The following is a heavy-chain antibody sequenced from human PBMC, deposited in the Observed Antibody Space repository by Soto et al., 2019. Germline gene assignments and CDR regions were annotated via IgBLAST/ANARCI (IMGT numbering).Heavy chain of an antibody. J-gene: IGHJ5*02. Sequence: SETLSLTCTVSGGSISSYYWSWIRQPPGKGLEWIGYIYYSGSTNYNPSLKSRVTISVDTSKNQFSLKLSSVTAADTAVYYCARRGYYGSGSYYWFDPWGQGTLVTVSS. D-gene: IGHD3-10*01. CDR2: IYYSGST. CDR1: GGSISSYY. CDR3: ARRGYYGSGSYYWFDP. V-gene: IGHV4-59*08.